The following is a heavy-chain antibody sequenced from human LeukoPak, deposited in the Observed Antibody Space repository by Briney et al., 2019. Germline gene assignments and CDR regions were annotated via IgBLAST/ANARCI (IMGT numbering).Heavy chain of an antibody. Sequence: GGSLRLSCAASGFTFSSYAMHWVRQAPGKGLEYVSAISSNGGSTYYANSVKSRFTISRDNSKNTLYLQMGSLRAEDMAVCYCARVGRFGELSNFDYWGQGTLVTVSS. D-gene: IGHD3-10*01. CDR2: ISSNGGST. CDR1: GFTFSSYA. V-gene: IGHV3-64*01. J-gene: IGHJ4*02. CDR3: ARVGRFGELSNFDY.